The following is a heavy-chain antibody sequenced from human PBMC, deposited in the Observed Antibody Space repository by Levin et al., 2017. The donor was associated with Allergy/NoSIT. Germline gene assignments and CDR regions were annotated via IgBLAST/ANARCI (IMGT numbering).Heavy chain of an antibody. CDR2: ISSSSSYI. V-gene: IGHV3-21*01. CDR1: GFTFSSYS. J-gene: IGHJ4*02. D-gene: IGHD6-13*01. CDR3: ARDLGPPAATDFDY. Sequence: GESLKISCAASGFTFSSYSMNWVRQAPGKGLEWVSSISSSSSYIYYADSVKGRFTISRDNAKNSLYLQMNSLRAEDTAVYYCARDLGPPAATDFDYWGQGTLVTVSS.